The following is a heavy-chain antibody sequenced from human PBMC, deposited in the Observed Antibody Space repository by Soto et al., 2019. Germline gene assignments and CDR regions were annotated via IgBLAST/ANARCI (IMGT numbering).Heavy chain of an antibody. Sequence: EVQLVESGGVVVQPGGSLRLSCAASGFTFDDYTMHWVRQAPGKGLEWVSLISWDGGSTYYADSVKGRFTISRDNSKNSLYLQMNSLRTEDTALYYCAKEGYDSSGNYDYWGQGTLVTVSS. J-gene: IGHJ4*02. V-gene: IGHV3-43*01. CDR2: ISWDGGST. D-gene: IGHD3-22*01. CDR1: GFTFDDYT. CDR3: AKEGYDSSGNYDY.